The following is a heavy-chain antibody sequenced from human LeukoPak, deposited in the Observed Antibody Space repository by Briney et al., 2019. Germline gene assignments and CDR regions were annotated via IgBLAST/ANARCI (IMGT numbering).Heavy chain of an antibody. CDR1: GFTFSSYA. Sequence: PGGSLRLSCAASGFTFSSYAMHWVRQAPGKGLEWVAVISYDGSNKYYADSVKGRFTISRDNSKNTLYLQMSSLRAEDTAVYYCARSELEIGHYFDYWGQGTLVTVSS. V-gene: IGHV3-30-3*01. CDR2: ISYDGSNK. D-gene: IGHD1-1*01. CDR3: ARSELEIGHYFDY. J-gene: IGHJ4*02.